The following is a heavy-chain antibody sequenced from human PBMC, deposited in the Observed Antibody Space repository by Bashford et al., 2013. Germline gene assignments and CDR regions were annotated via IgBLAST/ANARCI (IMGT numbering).Heavy chain of an antibody. CDR3: ASSKSNQWFGELLYADY. J-gene: IGHJ4*02. D-gene: IGHD3-10*01. CDR2: ISSSSSYI. CDR1: GFYFSNAW. V-gene: IGHV3-21*01. Sequence: GGSLRLSCGASGFYFSNAWMYWVRQAPGKGLEWVSSISSSSSYIYYADSVKGRFTISRDNAKNSLYLQMNSLRAEDTAVYYCASSKSNQWFGELLYADYWGQGTLVTVSS.